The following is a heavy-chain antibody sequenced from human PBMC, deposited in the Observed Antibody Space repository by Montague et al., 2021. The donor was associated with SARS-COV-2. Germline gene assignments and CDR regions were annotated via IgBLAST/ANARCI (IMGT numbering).Heavy chain of an antibody. J-gene: IGHJ4*02. CDR3: ARVDSSGPGEY. CDR2: ISDSGGT. D-gene: IGHD3-22*01. V-gene: IGHV4-59*08. Sequence: SETLSLTCTVSGGSLNNYFWSWIRQPPGKGLEWVGYISDSGGTKYNPSLQSRVTISVDTARNQSSLKLLSVTAADTAFYYCARVDSSGPGEYWGQGILVSVSS. CDR1: GGSLNNYF.